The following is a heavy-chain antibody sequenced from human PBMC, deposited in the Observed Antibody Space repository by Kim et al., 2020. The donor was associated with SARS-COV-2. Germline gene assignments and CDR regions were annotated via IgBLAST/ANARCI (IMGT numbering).Heavy chain of an antibody. CDR3: AGGIMSPFDS. D-gene: IGHD2-21*01. J-gene: IGHJ4*02. CDR2: MYYSGTT. Sequence: SETLSLTCTVSGDSIRTYYWGWIRRPPGKALEWIGYMYYSGTTYYNPSLKSRVAISVDSSKKHFSLKVASVTSADTAVYYCAGGIMSPFDSWGQGTLVTVSS. CDR1: GDSIRTYY. V-gene: IGHV4-59*01.